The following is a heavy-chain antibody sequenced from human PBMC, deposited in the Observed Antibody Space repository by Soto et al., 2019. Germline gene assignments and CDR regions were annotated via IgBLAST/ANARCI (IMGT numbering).Heavy chain of an antibody. V-gene: IGHV3-21*01. D-gene: IGHD2-21*02. CDR1: GFTFSGYS. CDR2: ISTRSDI. J-gene: IGHJ6*02. CDR3: AREETAWPLAYGLDV. Sequence: GGSLRLSCAASGFTFSGYSMNCVRQAPGKGLEWVASISTRSDIYYADSVKGRFTISRDNAKNSVSLQMNSLRAEDTAVYYCAREETAWPLAYGLDVWGQGTTVTVSS.